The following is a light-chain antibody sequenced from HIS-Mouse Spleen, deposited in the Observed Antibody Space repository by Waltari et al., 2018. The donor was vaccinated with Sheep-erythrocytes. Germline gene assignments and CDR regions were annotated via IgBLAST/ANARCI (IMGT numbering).Light chain of an antibody. Sequence: SYELTQPPSVSVPPRQTASITFSGDALPKKYAYWYHHKSGQAHVLVIYEDSKRPSGIPERFSGSSSGTMDTLTISGAQVEDEADYYCYSTDSSGNHRVFGGGTK. V-gene: IGLV3-10*01. CDR1: ALPKKY. CDR3: YSTDSSGNHRV. J-gene: IGLJ2*01. CDR2: EDS.